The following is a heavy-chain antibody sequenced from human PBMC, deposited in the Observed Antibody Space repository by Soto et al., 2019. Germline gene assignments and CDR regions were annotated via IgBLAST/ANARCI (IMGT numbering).Heavy chain of an antibody. V-gene: IGHV3-30-3*01. CDR2: ISYDGGNK. D-gene: IGHD2-21*02. Sequence: QVQLVESGGGVVQPGRSLRLSCAASGFTFTSYEMHWVRQAPGKGLEWVAIISYDGGNKYYADSMKGRFIMSRDNSKNTLDLQMNSLRVGDTAVYYCARRATLRYHGIDVWGQGTTVTVSS. CDR1: GFTFTSYE. J-gene: IGHJ6*02. CDR3: ARRATLRYHGIDV.